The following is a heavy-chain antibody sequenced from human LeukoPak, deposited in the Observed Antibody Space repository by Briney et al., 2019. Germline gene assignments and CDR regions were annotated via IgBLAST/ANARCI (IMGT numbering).Heavy chain of an antibody. J-gene: IGHJ3*02. Sequence: ASVKVSCKASGYTSTSPDINWVRQATGRGLEWLGWMNPRDNAGYAQKFQGRVTLTRDKSINTAYMELSSLRSEDTAVYYCARYTQHYGFDIWGQGTMVTVSA. V-gene: IGHV1-8*01. D-gene: IGHD3-3*02. CDR3: ARYTQHYGFDI. CDR1: GYTSTSPD. CDR2: MNPRDNA.